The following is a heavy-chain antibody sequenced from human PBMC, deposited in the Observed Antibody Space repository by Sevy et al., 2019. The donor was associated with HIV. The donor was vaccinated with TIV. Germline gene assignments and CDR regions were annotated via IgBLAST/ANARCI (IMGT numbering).Heavy chain of an antibody. V-gene: IGHV3-49*03. D-gene: IGHD2-2*01. J-gene: IGHJ6*02. CDR1: GFTFGDYG. Sequence: GGSLRLSCAASGFTFGDYGMSWFRQAPGKGLEWIGFIRSKPYGGATEYAASVKCRFTISRDDSKSIASLQMSSLKTEDTAVYYCSRVPPPRLCSSASCYEGDYYYYGMDVWGQGTTVTVSS. CDR3: SRVPPPRLCSSASCYEGDYYYYGMDV. CDR2: IRSKPYGGAT.